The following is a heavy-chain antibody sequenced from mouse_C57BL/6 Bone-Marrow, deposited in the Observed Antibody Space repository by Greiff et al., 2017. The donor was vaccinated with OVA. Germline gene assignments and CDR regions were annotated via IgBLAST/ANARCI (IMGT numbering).Heavy chain of an antibody. D-gene: IGHD1-1*01. V-gene: IGHV1-4*01. Sequence: VKLQESGAELARPGASVKMSCKASGYTFTSYTMHWVKQRPGQGLEWIGYINPSSGYTKYNQKFKDKATLTADKSSRTAYMQLSSLTSEDSAVYYCARGHYYGSSLFAYWGQGTLVTVSA. CDR3: ARGHYYGSSLFAY. CDR1: GYTFTSYT. CDR2: INPSSGYT. J-gene: IGHJ3*01.